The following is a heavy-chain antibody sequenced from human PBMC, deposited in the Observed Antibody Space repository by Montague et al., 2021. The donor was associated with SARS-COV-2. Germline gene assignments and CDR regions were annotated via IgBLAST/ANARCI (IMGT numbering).Heavy chain of an antibody. V-gene: IGHV3-30*18. CDR1: GFTFSSYG. Sequence: SLRLSCAASGFTFSSYGMHWVRQAPGKGLEWVAVISYDGSNKYYADSVKGRFTISRDNSKNTLYLQMNSLRAEDTAVYYCVNQLLWTNYWGQGTLDTVSS. J-gene: IGHJ4*02. CDR2: ISYDGSNK. D-gene: IGHD3-10*01. CDR3: VNQLLWTNY.